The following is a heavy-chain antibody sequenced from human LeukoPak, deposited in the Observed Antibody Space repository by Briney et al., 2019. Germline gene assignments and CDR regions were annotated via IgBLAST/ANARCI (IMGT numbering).Heavy chain of an antibody. CDR1: GFTFSSYW. Sequence: GGSLRLSCAASGFTFSSYWMSWVRQAPGKGLEWVANIKKDGSEKYYVDSVKGRFTISRDNAKNSLFLQMDGLRVDDTAVYFCARDGRGGHNDFWGQGTLITVSS. J-gene: IGHJ4*02. V-gene: IGHV3-7*01. CDR3: ARDGRGGHNDF. CDR2: IKKDGSEK. D-gene: IGHD4-23*01.